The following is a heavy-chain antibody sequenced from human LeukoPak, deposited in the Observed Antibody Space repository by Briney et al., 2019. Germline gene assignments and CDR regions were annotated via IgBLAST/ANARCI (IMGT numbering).Heavy chain of an antibody. CDR2: NCNAGST. Sequence: GGSLRLSCAASGFTFHDYAMYWVRQTPGKGLEWVSLNCNAGSTYYSDSAKGRFTISRDNSKNSLYLKMNSPRAEDTAMYYGAKGGGGGYSYGYGQLDYWGQGTLVNVSS. CDR3: AKGGGGGYSYGYGQLDY. D-gene: IGHD5-18*01. CDR1: GFTFHDYA. J-gene: IGHJ4*02. V-gene: IGHV3-43D*04.